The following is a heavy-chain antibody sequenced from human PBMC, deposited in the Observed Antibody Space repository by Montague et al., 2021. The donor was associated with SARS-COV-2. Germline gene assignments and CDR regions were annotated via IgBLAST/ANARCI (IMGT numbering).Heavy chain of an antibody. CDR3: ARRTYDILTGYDYGMDV. CDR2: IDWDDDK. D-gene: IGHD3-9*01. CDR1: GFSLSTSGLC. J-gene: IGHJ6*02. Sequence: PALVKPTQTLTLTCTFSGFSLSTSGLCVSWIRQPPGKALEWLARIDWDDDKYYSTSLKTRLTISKDTSKNQVVLTMTNVDPVDTATYYCARRTYDILTGYDYGMDVWGQGTKVTVSS. V-gene: IGHV2-70*11.